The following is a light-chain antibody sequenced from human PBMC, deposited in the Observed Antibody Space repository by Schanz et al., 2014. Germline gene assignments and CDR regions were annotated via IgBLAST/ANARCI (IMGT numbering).Light chain of an antibody. CDR3: HQYGTSPRT. CDR1: QSVSSSY. CDR2: GAS. J-gene: IGKJ2*02. Sequence: EIVMTQSPATLSVSPGERATLSCRASQSVSSSYLAWYQQKPGQAPRLLIYGASSRATGIPDRFSGSGSGTDFTLTISRLEPEDFAVYFCHQYGTSPRTFVQGTKLEIK. V-gene: IGKV3-20*01.